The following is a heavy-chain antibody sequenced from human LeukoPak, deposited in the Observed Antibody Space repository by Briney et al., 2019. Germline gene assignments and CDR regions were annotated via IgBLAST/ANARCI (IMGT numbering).Heavy chain of an antibody. J-gene: IGHJ6*02. D-gene: IGHD3-16*01. Sequence: SETLSLTCTVSGGSITSDYWRWIRHPPGKGLEWIGFVRHYNPSLKSRFTISVDVSKNHFSLELTSVTAADPAVYYCARMATGLQYGMDVWGQGTTVTVSS. CDR1: GGSITSDY. V-gene: IGHV4-59*01. CDR2: VR. CDR3: ARMATGLQYGMDV.